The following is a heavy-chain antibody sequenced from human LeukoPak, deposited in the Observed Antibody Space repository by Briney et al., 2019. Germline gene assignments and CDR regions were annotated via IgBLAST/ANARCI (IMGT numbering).Heavy chain of an antibody. CDR3: ARSEGYDFWSGHRD. CDR2: IYTSGST. D-gene: IGHD3-3*01. V-gene: IGHV4-4*07. Sequence: SETLSLTCTVSGGAISSYYRSWIRLPAGKGLEWIGRIYTSGSTNYNPSLKSRVTMSVDTSKNQFSLKLSSVTAADTAVYYCARSEGYDFWSGHRDWGQGTLVTVSS. J-gene: IGHJ4*02. CDR1: GGAISSYY.